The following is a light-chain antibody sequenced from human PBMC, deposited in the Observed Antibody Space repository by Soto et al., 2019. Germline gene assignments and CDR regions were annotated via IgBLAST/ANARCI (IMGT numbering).Light chain of an antibody. CDR1: SSDVGGYNY. Sequence: QSALTQPASVSGSPGQSITISCTGTSSDVGGYNYVSWYQQHPGKAPKLMIYDVSNRPSGVSNRFSGSKSGNTASLTISGFQAEDEADYYCSSYTSSGTSYLFGTGTKVTVL. CDR2: DVS. J-gene: IGLJ1*01. CDR3: SSYTSSGTSYL. V-gene: IGLV2-14*01.